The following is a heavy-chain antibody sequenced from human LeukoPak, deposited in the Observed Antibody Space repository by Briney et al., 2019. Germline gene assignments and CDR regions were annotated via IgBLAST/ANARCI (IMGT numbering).Heavy chain of an antibody. V-gene: IGHV3-13*01. CDR2: IGTAGDT. Sequence: GGSLRLSCAASGFTLSNYAMHWVRQATGKGLEWVSAIGTAGDTFYPGSVKGRFTISRESAKNSFYLQMNSLRADDTAVYYCARQMTPHGNFDYWGQGTLVTVSS. J-gene: IGHJ4*02. CDR3: ARQMTPHGNFDY. D-gene: IGHD1-26*01. CDR1: GFTLSNYA.